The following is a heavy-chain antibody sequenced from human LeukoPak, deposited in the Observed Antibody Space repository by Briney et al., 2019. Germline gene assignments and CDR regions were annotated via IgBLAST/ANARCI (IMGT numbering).Heavy chain of an antibody. J-gene: IGHJ4*02. CDR3: AKEYYFDY. Sequence: GSLRLSCAASGFTSSSHGMSWVRQVPGKVLEWVSAISVSGGGTCYADSVKGRFTISRDNSKNTLYLQMNGLRAEDPAIYYCAKEYYFDYWGQGTLVTVSS. CDR2: ISVSGGGT. V-gene: IGHV3-23*01. CDR1: GFTSSSHG.